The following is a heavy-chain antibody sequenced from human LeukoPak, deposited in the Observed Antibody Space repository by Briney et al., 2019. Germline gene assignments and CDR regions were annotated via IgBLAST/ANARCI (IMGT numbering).Heavy chain of an antibody. CDR3: AKGEPGYYDSSGYYGTGFDY. V-gene: IGHV3-33*06. CDR2: IWYDGSNK. J-gene: IGHJ4*02. CDR1: GFTFSSYG. D-gene: IGHD3-22*01. Sequence: GGSLRLSCAASGFTFSSYGMHWVRQAPGKGLEWVAVIWYDGSNKYYADSVKGRFTISRDNFKNTLYLQMNSLRAEDTAVYYCAKGEPGYYDSSGYYGTGFDYWGQGTLVTVSS.